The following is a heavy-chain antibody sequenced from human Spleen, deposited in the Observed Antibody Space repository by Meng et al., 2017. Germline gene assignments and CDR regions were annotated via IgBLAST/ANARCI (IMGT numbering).Heavy chain of an antibody. Sequence: QVQFGQCGAEVKKPGASVKVSCKASGYTFTSHAIHWVRQAPGHSLEWMGWINAGNGNTEYSQKFQGRVTITRDTSASTDYMELSSLRSEDTAVYYCAREEGPFDYWGQGTLVTVSS. CDR2: INAGNGNT. CDR1: GYTFTSHA. J-gene: IGHJ4*02. V-gene: IGHV1-3*01. CDR3: AREEGPFDY.